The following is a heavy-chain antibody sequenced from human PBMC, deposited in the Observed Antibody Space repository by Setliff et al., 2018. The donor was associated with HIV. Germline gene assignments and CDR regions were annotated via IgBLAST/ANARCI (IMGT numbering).Heavy chain of an antibody. CDR2: ISGSGSST. D-gene: IGHD6-19*01. CDR3: ARGKYSSGWYRWFDP. J-gene: IGHJ5*02. Sequence: ETLSLTCAVYGGAFSGYYWGWVRQPPGKGLEWVSAISGSGSSTYYADSVKGRFTISRDNSKNTLYLQMNSLRADDTAVYYCARGKYSSGWYRWFDPWGQGTLVTV. CDR1: GGAFSGYY. V-gene: IGHV3-23*01.